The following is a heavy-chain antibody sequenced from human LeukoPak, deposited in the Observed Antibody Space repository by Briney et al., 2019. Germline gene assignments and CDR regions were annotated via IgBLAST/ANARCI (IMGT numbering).Heavy chain of an antibody. D-gene: IGHD2-15*01. CDR3: ARQTAATLSAFDI. CDR2: IYYSGST. J-gene: IGHJ3*02. CDR1: GGSISSSSYY. V-gene: IGHV4-39*01. Sequence: SETLSLTCTVSGGSISSSSYYWGWIRQPPGKGLEWIGSIYYSGSTYYNPSLKSRVTISVDTSKNQFSLKLSSVTAADTAVYYCARQTAATLSAFDIWGQGTMVTVSS.